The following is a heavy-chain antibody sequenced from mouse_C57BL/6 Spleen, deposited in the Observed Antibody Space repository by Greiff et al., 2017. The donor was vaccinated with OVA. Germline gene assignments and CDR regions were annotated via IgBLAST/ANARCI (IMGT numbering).Heavy chain of an antibody. J-gene: IGHJ3*01. D-gene: IGHD4-1*01. CDR3: ARYRTGTCAY. Sequence: EVHLVESGGGLVQPGGSLSLSCAASGFTFTDYYMSWVRQPPGKALEWLGFIRNKANGYTTEYSASVKGRFTISRDNSPSILYLQMNALRAEDRATYCGARYRTGTCAYWGQGTLVTVSA. CDR2: IRNKANGYTT. CDR1: GFTFTDYY. V-gene: IGHV7-3*01.